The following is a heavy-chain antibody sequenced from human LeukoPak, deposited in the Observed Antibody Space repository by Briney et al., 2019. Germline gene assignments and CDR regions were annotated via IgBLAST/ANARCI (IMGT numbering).Heavy chain of an antibody. J-gene: IGHJ6*03. Sequence: PGGSLRLSCAASGFTFDDYTMHWVRQAPGKGLEWVSLISWDGGSTYYADSVKGRFTISRDNSKNSLYLQMNSLRTEDTALYYCAKDDAATGLYYYMDVWGKGTTVTVSS. D-gene: IGHD6-25*01. CDR1: GFTFDDYT. CDR2: ISWDGGST. CDR3: AKDDAATGLYYYMDV. V-gene: IGHV3-43*01.